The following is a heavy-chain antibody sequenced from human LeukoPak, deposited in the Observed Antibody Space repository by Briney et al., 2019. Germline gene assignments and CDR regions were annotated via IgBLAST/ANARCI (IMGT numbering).Heavy chain of an antibody. D-gene: IGHD6-13*01. CDR1: GFTFSSYG. CDR3: ARDPIAAAGTLDY. Sequence: PGGSLRLSCAASGFTFSSYGMHWVRQAPGKGLEWVAVIWYDGSNKYYADSVKGRFTISRDNSKNTLYLQMNSLRAEDTAEYYCARDPIAAAGTLDYWGQGTLVTVSS. J-gene: IGHJ4*02. V-gene: IGHV3-33*01. CDR2: IWYDGSNK.